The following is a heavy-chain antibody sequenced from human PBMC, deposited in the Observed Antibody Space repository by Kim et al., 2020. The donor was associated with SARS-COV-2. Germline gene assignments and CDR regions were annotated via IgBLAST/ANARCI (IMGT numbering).Heavy chain of an antibody. Sequence: CADSVKGRFTIARDNSKNTLYLQMNSLRAEDTAVYYCARSKDYGDYLFGYWGQGTLVTVSS. D-gene: IGHD4-17*01. CDR3: ARSKDYGDYLFGY. V-gene: IGHV3-30*01. J-gene: IGHJ4*02.